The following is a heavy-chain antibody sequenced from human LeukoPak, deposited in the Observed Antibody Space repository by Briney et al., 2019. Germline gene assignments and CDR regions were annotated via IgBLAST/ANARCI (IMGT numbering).Heavy chain of an antibody. J-gene: IGHJ4*02. CDR1: GFTFSSYG. Sequence: GGSLRLSCAASGFTFSSYGMHWVRQAPGKGLEWVAFIRYDGSNKYYADSVKGRFTISRDNSKNTLYLQMNSLRAEDTAVYYCAKEAVVRSNYFDYWGQGTLVTVSS. V-gene: IGHV3-30*02. CDR2: IRYDGSNK. D-gene: IGHD4-23*01. CDR3: AKEAVVRSNYFDY.